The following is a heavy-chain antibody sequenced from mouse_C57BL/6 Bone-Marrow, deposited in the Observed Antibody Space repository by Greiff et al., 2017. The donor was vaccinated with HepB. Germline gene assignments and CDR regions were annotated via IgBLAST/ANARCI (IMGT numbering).Heavy chain of an antibody. D-gene: IGHD1-1*01. CDR1: GFTFSDYY. V-gene: IGHV5-12*01. CDR3: ASYGPYAMDY. Sequence: EVKVVESGGGLVQPGGSLKLSCAASGFTFSDYYMYWVRQTPEKRLEWVAYISNGGGSTYYPDTVKGRFTISRDNAKNTLYLQMSRLKSEDTAMYYCASYGPYAMDYWGQGTSVTVSS. J-gene: IGHJ4*01. CDR2: ISNGGGST.